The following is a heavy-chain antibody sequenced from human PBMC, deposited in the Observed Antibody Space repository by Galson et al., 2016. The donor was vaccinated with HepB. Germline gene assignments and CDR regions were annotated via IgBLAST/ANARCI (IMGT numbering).Heavy chain of an antibody. CDR1: GYTFTSYD. Sequence: SVKVSCKASGYTFTSYDINWVRQATGQGLEWMGWMHPHSGNTGYAQKFQGRVTMTRNTSISTAYMELSSLRSEDTAVYYCARGGRDIHYDFWSGYLNWFDPWGQGALVTVSS. CDR3: ARGGRDIHYDFWSGYLNWFDP. J-gene: IGHJ5*02. CDR2: MHPHSGNT. V-gene: IGHV1-8*01. D-gene: IGHD3-3*01.